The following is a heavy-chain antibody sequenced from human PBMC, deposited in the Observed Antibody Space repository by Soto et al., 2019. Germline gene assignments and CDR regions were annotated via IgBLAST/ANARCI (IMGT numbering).Heavy chain of an antibody. CDR1: GGSISSGGYY. Sequence: PSETLSLTCTVSGGSISSGGYYWSWIRQHPGKGLEWIGYIYYSGSTYYNPSLKSRVTISVDTSKNQFSLKLSSVTAADTAVYYCARDFFPSCSGGSCFNWFDPWGQGTLVTVSS. J-gene: IGHJ5*02. D-gene: IGHD2-15*01. CDR2: IYYSGST. CDR3: ARDFFPSCSGGSCFNWFDP. V-gene: IGHV4-31*03.